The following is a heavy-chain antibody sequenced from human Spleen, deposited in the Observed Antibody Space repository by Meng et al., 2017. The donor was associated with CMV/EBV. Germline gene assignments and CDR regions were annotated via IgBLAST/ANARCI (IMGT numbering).Heavy chain of an antibody. CDR2: IIPIFGTA. D-gene: IGHD3-22*01. V-gene: IGHV1-69*12. Sequence: VQVVESGDGGKKPGSSVKVSCKASGGTFSSYAISWVRQAPGQGLEWMGGIIPIFGTANYAQKFQGRVTITADESTSTAYMELSSLRSEDTAVYYCAREHYDSSAKRYYFDYWGQGTLVTVSS. CDR3: AREHYDSSAKRYYFDY. CDR1: GGTFSSYA. J-gene: IGHJ4*02.